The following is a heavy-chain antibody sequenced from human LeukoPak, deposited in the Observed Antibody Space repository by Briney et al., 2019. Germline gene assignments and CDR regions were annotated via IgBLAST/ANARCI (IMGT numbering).Heavy chain of an antibody. CDR2: INTDGSST. CDR1: GFIFSSYW. V-gene: IGHV3-74*01. J-gene: IGHJ4*02. D-gene: IGHD6-19*01. Sequence: GGSLRLSCAASGFIFSSYWMHWVRHAPGKGLAWVSRINTDGSSTSYADSVKGRFTISRDNAKNTLYLQMNSLRAEDTAVYYCARVTAVAGTSVGVDAWGQGILVTVS. CDR3: ARVTAVAGTSVGVDA.